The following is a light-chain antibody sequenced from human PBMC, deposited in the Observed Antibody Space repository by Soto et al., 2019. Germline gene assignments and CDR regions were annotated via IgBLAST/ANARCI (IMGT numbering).Light chain of an antibody. CDR2: KAS. J-gene: IGKJ1*01. Sequence: DIQMTQSPSTLSGSVGARVTIPCRASQTISSWLAWYQQKPGKAPKLISYKASTLKSGVPSRFSGSGSGTEFTISRSSLLPDDFATYYCQHYNRYSEAFGQGTKVELK. V-gene: IGKV1-5*03. CDR3: QHYNRYSEA. CDR1: QTISSW.